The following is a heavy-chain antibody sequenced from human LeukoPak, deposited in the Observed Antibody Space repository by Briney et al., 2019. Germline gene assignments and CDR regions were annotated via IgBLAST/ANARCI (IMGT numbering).Heavy chain of an antibody. CDR1: GGTFSSYA. D-gene: IGHD3-22*01. Sequence: SVKVSCKASGGTFSSYAISWVRQAPRQGLEWMGRIIPIFGIANYAQKFQGRVTITADKSTSTAYMELSSLRSEDTAVYYCAREYDSSGYLDYWGQGTLVTVSS. V-gene: IGHV1-69*04. CDR2: IIPIFGIA. J-gene: IGHJ4*02. CDR3: AREYDSSGYLDY.